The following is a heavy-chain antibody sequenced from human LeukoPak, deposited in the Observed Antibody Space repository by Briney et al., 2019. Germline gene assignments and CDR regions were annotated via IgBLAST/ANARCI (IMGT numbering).Heavy chain of an antibody. J-gene: IGHJ3*02. CDR1: GFTFSSYN. D-gene: IGHD4-11*01. Sequence: GGSLRLSCAASGFTFSSYNMNWVRQAPGKGLEWVSSISSSSTYIYYADSVKGRFTFSRDNAKNSLHLQMNSLRAEDTALYYCARGLPYNDAFDIWGQGTMVTVSS. CDR3: ARGLPYNDAFDI. CDR2: ISSSSTYI. V-gene: IGHV3-21*01.